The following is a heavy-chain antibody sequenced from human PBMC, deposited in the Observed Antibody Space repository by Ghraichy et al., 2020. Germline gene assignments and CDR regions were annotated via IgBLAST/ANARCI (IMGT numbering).Heavy chain of an antibody. Sequence: GSLRLSCAASGFTFSSYSMNWVRQAPGKGLEWVSSISSSSSYIYYADSVKGRFTISRDNAKNSLYLQMNSLRAEDTAVYYCARGPRLQYSSGWYYFDYWGQGTLVTVSS. CDR1: GFTFSSYS. CDR2: ISSSSSYI. J-gene: IGHJ4*02. D-gene: IGHD6-19*01. CDR3: ARGPRLQYSSGWYYFDY. V-gene: IGHV3-21*01.